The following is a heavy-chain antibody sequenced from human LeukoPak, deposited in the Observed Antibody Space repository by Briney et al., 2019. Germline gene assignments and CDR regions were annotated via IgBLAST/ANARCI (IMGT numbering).Heavy chain of an antibody. J-gene: IGHJ4*02. CDR1: GYTFTSYG. D-gene: IGHD4-11*01. V-gene: IGHV1-18*01. CDR3: ARVPVSGPGARFDY. CDR2: ISAYNVNT. Sequence: ASVTVSCKASGYTFTSYGISWVRQAPGQGLEWMGWISAYNVNTNDAQKLQGRVTMTTDTSTTTAYMEPRSLRSDDTAVYYCARVPVSGPGARFDYWGQGTLVTVSS.